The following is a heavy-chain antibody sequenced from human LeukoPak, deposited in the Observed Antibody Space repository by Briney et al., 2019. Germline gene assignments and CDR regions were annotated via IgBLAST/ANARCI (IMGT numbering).Heavy chain of an antibody. Sequence: PGGSLRLSCAASGFTFSSYAISWVRQAPGKGLEWVSAISGSGGSTYYADSVKGRFTISRDNSKNTLYLQMNSLRAEDTAVYYCAKAQTPYTIFGGMNWFDPWGQGTLVTVSS. V-gene: IGHV3-23*01. CDR3: AKAQTPYTIFGGMNWFDP. CDR1: GFTFSSYA. J-gene: IGHJ5*02. D-gene: IGHD3-3*01. CDR2: ISGSGGST.